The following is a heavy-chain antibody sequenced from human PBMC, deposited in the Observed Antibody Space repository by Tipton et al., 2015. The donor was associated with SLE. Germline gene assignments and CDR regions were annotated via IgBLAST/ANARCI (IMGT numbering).Heavy chain of an antibody. CDR3: ARVGADDI. CDR2: INHSGST. Sequence: TLSLTCAVYGGSFSGYYWSWIRQPPGKGLEWIGEINHSGSTNYNPSLKSRVTISVDTSKNQFSLRLSSVTAADTAVYYYARVGADDIWGQGTMVTVSS. V-gene: IGHV4-34*01. D-gene: IGHD3-3*01. J-gene: IGHJ3*02. CDR1: GGSFSGYY.